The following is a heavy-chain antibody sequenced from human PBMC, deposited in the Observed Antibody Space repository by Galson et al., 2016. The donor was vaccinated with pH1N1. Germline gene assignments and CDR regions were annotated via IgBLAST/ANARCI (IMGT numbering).Heavy chain of an antibody. CDR3: ARGLKVVGQCGEYNYGMDV. CDR1: GYTFTSYA. V-gene: IGHV1-3*01. CDR2: INAGNSNT. J-gene: IGHJ6*02. D-gene: IGHD2-21*01. Sequence: SVKVSCKASGYTFTSYAMHWVRQAPGQRLEWMGWINAGNSNTKYSQNFQGRVTISSDTSASTAYMELSSLRSEDTAVYYCARGLKVVGQCGEYNYGMDVWGQGTTVTVSS.